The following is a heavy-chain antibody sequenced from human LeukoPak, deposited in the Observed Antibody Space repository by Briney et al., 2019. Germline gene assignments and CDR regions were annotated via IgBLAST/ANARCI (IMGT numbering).Heavy chain of an antibody. Sequence: SETLSLTCTVAGGSTRSFAYYWGWIRQPPGKGLEWIGSVYYNGTTYYNPSLKSRVTISVDTSKNQFSLKVNSVTAADTAVYYCARHRASLTTTSNNWFDPWGRGTLVTVSS. J-gene: IGHJ5*02. D-gene: IGHD4-17*01. CDR3: ARHRASLTTTSNNWFDP. CDR2: VYYNGTT. CDR1: GGSTRSFAYY. V-gene: IGHV4-39*01.